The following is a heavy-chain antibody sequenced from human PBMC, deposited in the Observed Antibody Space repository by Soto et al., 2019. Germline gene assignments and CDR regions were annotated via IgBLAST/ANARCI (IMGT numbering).Heavy chain of an antibody. CDR3: ARDYSGSGTYGMDV. J-gene: IGHJ6*02. CDR1: GGTFSSYA. Sequence: QVQLVQSAAEVKKPGSSVKVSCNASGGTFSSYAIGWVRRAPGQGLEWMGGIIPLHGTANYAQNFQGRVTITADESTSTPYMELSSLRSEDTAVYYCARDYSGSGTYGMDVWGQGTTVTVSS. V-gene: IGHV1-69*01. D-gene: IGHD3-10*01. CDR2: IIPLHGTA.